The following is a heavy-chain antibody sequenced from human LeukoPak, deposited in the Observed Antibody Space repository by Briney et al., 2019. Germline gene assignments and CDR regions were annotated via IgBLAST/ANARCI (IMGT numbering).Heavy chain of an antibody. CDR3: VRGGGYLFDY. J-gene: IGHJ4*02. CDR1: GFIFSDQY. Sequence: PGGSLRLSCVGSGFIFSDQYMDWVRQAPGKGLEWLGRVRNKAHNYMTEYAESVKGRFSVSRDDSLNSLFLQLNSLTVEGTAVYYCVRGGGYLFDYWGRGTLVTVSS. V-gene: IGHV3-72*01. D-gene: IGHD5-12*01. CDR2: VRNKAHNYMT.